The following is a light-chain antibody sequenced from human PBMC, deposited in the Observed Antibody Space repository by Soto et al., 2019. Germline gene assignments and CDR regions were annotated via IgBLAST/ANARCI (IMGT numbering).Light chain of an antibody. V-gene: IGKV3-15*01. J-gene: IGKJ1*01. Sequence: EIVMMQSPVTLSVSPGERATLSCRASQSVRSNLAWYQQKPGQAPSLLIYGAFTRATGIPARFSGTGSGTEFTLTISSLQSEDFALYYCQQYNDLPLTFGQGTKVEV. CDR3: QQYNDLPLT. CDR1: QSVRSN. CDR2: GAF.